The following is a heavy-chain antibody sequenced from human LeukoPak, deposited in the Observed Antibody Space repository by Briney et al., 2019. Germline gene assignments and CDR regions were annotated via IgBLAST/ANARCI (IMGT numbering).Heavy chain of an antibody. D-gene: IGHD3-22*01. V-gene: IGHV3-7*01. CDR1: GFTFSSYW. CDR3: AREGAYYYDSSGDY. J-gene: IGHJ4*02. CDR2: IKQDGSEK. Sequence: GGSLRLSCAASGFTFSSYWMSWVRQAPGKGLEWVANIKQDGSEKYYVDSVKGRFPFSRDNAKNSLYLQMNSLRAGDTAVYYCAREGAYYYDSSGDYWGQGTLVTVSS.